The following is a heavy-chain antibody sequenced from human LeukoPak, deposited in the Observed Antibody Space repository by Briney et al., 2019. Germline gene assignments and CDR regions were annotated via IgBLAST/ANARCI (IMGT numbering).Heavy chain of an antibody. CDR1: GGSVSSGSYY. J-gene: IGHJ6*04. V-gene: IGHV4-61*01. D-gene: IGHD6-13*01. CDR2: IYYSGST. CDR3: ARAGYSIVPVPMDV. Sequence: SETLSLTCTVSGGSVSSGSYYWSWIRQPPGKGLEWIGYIYYSGSTNYNPSLKSRVTISVDTSKNQFSLKLSSVTAADTAVYYCARAGYSIVPVPMDVWGKGTTVTVSS.